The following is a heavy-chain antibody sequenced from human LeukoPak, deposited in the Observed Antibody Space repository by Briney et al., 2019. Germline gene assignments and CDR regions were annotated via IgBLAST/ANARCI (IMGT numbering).Heavy chain of an antibody. V-gene: IGHV4-61*08. J-gene: IGHJ4*02. CDR3: ARRRSIMYDGNYFDY. CDR2: IYYSGST. CDR1: GGSISSGGYY. Sequence: PSQTLSLTCTVSGGSISSGGYYWSWIRQPPGKGLEWIGYIYYSGSTIYNPSLKSRVTISVDTSKNQFSLKLSSVTAADTAVYYCARRRSIMYDGNYFDYWGQGTLVTVSS. D-gene: IGHD2-8*01.